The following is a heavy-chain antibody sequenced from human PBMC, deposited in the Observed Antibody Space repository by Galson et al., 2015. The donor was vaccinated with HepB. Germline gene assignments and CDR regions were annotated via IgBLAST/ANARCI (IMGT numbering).Heavy chain of an antibody. CDR1: GGSISSYY. Sequence: ETLSLTCTVSGGSISSYYWSWIRQPAGKGLEWIGRIYTSGSTNYNPSLKSRVTMSVDTSKNQFSLKLSSVTAADTAVYYCARDFTMVRGPHPLFDPWGQGTLVTVSS. D-gene: IGHD3-10*01. V-gene: IGHV4-4*07. J-gene: IGHJ5*02. CDR2: IYTSGST. CDR3: ARDFTMVRGPHPLFDP.